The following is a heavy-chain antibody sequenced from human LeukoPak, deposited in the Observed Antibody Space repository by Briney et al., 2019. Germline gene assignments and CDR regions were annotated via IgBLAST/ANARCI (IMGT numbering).Heavy chain of an antibody. CDR3: ARTGGSFYFYYYMDV. J-gene: IGHJ6*03. CDR1: GYSISSGYF. Sequence: SETLSLTCTVSGYSISSGYFWGWIRQPPGKGLEWIGTIYHSGSTYYNASLESRVTISVDTSKNQFSLRLSSVTAADAALYYCARTGGSFYFYYYMDVWGKGTTVTVSS. D-gene: IGHD1-26*01. CDR2: IYHSGST. V-gene: IGHV4-38-2*02.